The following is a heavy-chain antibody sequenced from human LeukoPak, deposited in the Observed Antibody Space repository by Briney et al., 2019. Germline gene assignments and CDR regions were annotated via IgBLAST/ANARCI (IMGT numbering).Heavy chain of an antibody. D-gene: IGHD3-22*01. CDR3: AKDQSVYYDSSGYYY. CDR2: ISGSGGST. CDR1: GFTFSSYA. Sequence: GGSLRLSCAASGFTFSSYAMSWVRQAPGKGLEWDSAISGSGGSTYYADSVKGRFTISRDNSKNTLYLQMNSLRAEDTAVYYCAKDQSVYYDSSGYYYWGQGTLVTVSS. V-gene: IGHV3-23*01. J-gene: IGHJ4*02.